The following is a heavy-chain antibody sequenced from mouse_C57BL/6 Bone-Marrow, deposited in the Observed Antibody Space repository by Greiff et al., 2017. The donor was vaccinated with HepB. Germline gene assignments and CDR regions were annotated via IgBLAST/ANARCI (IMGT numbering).Heavy chain of an antibody. Sequence: EVKLQESGGGLVKPGGSLKLSCAASGFTFSDYGMHWVRQAPEKGLEWVAYISSGSSTIYYADTVKGRFTISRDNAKNTLFLQMTSLRSEDTAMYYCARRYYGSSLYYYAMDYWGQGTSVTVSS. D-gene: IGHD1-1*01. J-gene: IGHJ4*01. CDR1: GFTFSDYG. CDR2: ISSGSSTI. CDR3: ARRYYGSSLYYYAMDY. V-gene: IGHV5-17*01.